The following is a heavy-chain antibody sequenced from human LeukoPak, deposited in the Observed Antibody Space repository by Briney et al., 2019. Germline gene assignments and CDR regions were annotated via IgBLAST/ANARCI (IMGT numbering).Heavy chain of an antibody. Sequence: SGPALVKPTQTLTLTCTFSGFSLSTSGMSVSWIRQPPGRALEWLARIDSDDDKYYSRSLKTRLTISKDTSKNQVVFTMTNVDTVDTGTYYCARIYWAYSGSFFFDHWGQGSLVTVSS. CDR3: ARIYWAYSGSFFFDH. CDR1: GFSLSTSGMS. D-gene: IGHD1-26*01. V-gene: IGHV2-70*11. CDR2: IDSDDDK. J-gene: IGHJ4*02.